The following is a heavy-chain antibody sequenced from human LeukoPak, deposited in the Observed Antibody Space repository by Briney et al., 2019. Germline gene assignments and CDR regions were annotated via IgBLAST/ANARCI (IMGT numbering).Heavy chain of an antibody. D-gene: IGHD3-10*01. CDR3: ARGRRVSKSGGAFDI. Sequence: SQTLCLTCAVSGGSLSSGGYSWSWIRQPPGKGLEWIGYIYHSGSTYYNPSLKSRVTISVDTSKTQFSLKLSSVTAADTAVYYCARGRRVSKSGGAFDIWGQGTMVTVSS. CDR1: GGSLSSGGYS. J-gene: IGHJ3*02. CDR2: IYHSGST. V-gene: IGHV4-30-2*01.